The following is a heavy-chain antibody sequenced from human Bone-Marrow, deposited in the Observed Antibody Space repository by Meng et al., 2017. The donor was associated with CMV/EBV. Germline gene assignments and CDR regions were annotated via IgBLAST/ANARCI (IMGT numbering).Heavy chain of an antibody. J-gene: IGHJ4*02. Sequence: GESLKISCAASGFTFSSYAMHWVRQAPGKGLEWVAVISYDGSNKYYADSVKGRFTISRDNAKNSLYLQMNGLRAEDTAVYYCARVPNVAGTFHFDYWGQGTLVTVSS. CDR3: ARVPNVAGTFHFDY. CDR1: GFTFSSYA. D-gene: IGHD3-16*01. CDR2: ISYDGSNK. V-gene: IGHV3-30-3*01.